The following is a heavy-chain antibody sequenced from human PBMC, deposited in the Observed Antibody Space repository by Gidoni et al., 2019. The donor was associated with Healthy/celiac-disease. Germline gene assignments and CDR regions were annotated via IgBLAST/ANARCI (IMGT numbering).Heavy chain of an antibody. CDR1: GFTFRTAW. CDR2: IKRKTDGGTT. CDR3: TTDPRSSYYYYYGMDV. J-gene: IGHJ6*02. V-gene: IGHV3-15*07. Sequence: EVQLVESGGGWVKPGGSLSLPCAASGFTFRTAWMNWVRQAPGKGLEWVGRIKRKTDGGTTDYAAPVKGRFTISRDDSKNTLYLQMNSLKTEDTAVYYCTTDPRSSYYYYYGMDVWGQGTTVTVSS.